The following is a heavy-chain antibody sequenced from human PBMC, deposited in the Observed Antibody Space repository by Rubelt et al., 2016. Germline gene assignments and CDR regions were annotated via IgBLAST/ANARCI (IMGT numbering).Heavy chain of an antibody. CDR3: AREWISMARGVPTALDR. V-gene: IGHV4-34*01. J-gene: IGHJ5*02. D-gene: IGHD3-10*01. CDR2: IAERGRP. CDR1: AGSFSGYY. Sequence: QVQLQQWGAGLLKPSETLSLSCAVYAGSFSGYYWSWIRQPPGKGLEWVVEIAERGRPRSNPSPKSRGTMAVKTSKNQFALKRDSVSAADTAVYYCAREWISMARGVPTALDRLGQGTLVTVSS.